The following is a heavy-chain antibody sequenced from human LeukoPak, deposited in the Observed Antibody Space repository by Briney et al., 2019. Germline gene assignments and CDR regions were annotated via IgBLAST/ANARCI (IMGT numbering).Heavy chain of an antibody. D-gene: IGHD3-22*01. Sequence: SETLSLTCTVSGGSISSYYWSWIRQPPGKGLEWNGYIYYSGSTNYNPSLKSRVTISIDTSKNQFSLKLSSVTAADTAVYYCARRDAYDSSGTLFDYWGQGTLVTVSS. J-gene: IGHJ4*02. CDR1: GGSISSYY. CDR2: IYYSGST. V-gene: IGHV4-59*08. CDR3: ARRDAYDSSGTLFDY.